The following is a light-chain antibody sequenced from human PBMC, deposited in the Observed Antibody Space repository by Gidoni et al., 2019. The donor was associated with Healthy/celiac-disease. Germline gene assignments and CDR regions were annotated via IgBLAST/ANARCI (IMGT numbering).Light chain of an antibody. CDR3: QQYGSSKLT. CDR2: GAS. J-gene: IGKJ4*01. Sequence: EIVLTQSPGTLSLSPGERATLSCSSSQSVSSSYLAWYQQKPGQAPRLLIYGASSRATGIPDRFSGSGSGTDFTLTISRLEPEDLAVYYCQQYGSSKLTFGGGTKVEIK. CDR1: QSVSSSY. V-gene: IGKV3-20*01.